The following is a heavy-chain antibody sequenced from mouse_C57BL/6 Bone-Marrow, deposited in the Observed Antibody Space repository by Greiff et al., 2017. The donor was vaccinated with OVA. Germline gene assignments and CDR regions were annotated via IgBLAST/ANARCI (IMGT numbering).Heavy chain of an antibody. CDR3: AREGAYYGNYGWYFDV. V-gene: IGHV1-69*01. J-gene: IGHJ1*03. CDR2: IDPSDSYT. CDR1: GYTFTSYW. Sequence: QVQLQQPGAELVMPGASVKLSCKASGYTFTSYWMHWVKQRPGQGLEWIGEIDPSDSYTNYNQKFKGKFTLTVDKSSSTAYMQLSSLTSEDSAVYYCAREGAYYGNYGWYFDVWGTGTTVTVSS. D-gene: IGHD2-10*01.